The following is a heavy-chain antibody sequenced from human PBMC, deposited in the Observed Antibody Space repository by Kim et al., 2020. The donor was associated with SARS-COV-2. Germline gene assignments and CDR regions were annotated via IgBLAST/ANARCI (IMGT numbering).Heavy chain of an antibody. Sequence: ASVKVSCKASGYTFTSYAMHWVRQAPGQRLEWMGWINAGNGNTKYSQKFQGRVTITRDTSASTAYMELSSLRSEDTAVYYCARDRVIAVAGTSGYWGQGTLVTVSS. CDR2: INAGNGNT. D-gene: IGHD6-19*01. V-gene: IGHV1-3*01. CDR3: ARDRVIAVAGTSGY. J-gene: IGHJ4*02. CDR1: GYTFTSYA.